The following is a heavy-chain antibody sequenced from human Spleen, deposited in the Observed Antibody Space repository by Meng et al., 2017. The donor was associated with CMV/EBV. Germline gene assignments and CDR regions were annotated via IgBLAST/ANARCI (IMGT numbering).Heavy chain of an antibody. D-gene: IGHD2-2*01. CDR3: AKDQQDIVVVPAAISLYYYGMDV. Sequence: GGSLRLSCAASGFTFSSYGMHWVRQAPGKGLEWVAFIRYDGSNKYYADSMKGRFTISRDNSKNTLYLQMNSLRAEDTAVYYCAKDQQDIVVVPAAISLYYYGMDVWGQGTTVTVSS. J-gene: IGHJ6*02. CDR2: IRYDGSNK. CDR1: GFTFSSYG. V-gene: IGHV3-30*02.